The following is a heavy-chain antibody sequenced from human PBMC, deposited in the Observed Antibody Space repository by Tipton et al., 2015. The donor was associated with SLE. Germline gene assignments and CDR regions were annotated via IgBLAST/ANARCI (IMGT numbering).Heavy chain of an antibody. CDR3: ATHADRVY. CDR1: GGSIRSGGYF. V-gene: IGHV4-31*03. J-gene: IGHJ4*02. Sequence: TLSLTCTVSGGSIRSGGYFWSWIRQHPGKGLEWIGDIQFSGSTYYNPSLKSRVSISVDTSKNEFSPMLNSVTAADTAVYYCATHADRVYWGQGTLVTVSS. CDR2: IQFSGST.